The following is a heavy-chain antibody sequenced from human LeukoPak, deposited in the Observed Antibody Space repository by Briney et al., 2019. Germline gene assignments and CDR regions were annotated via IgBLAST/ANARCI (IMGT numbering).Heavy chain of an antibody. CDR3: AKGLVGAAAAYCFDY. D-gene: IGHD6-13*01. CDR1: GFTVSSNY. CDR2: IYSGGST. J-gene: IGHJ4*02. Sequence: PGGSLRLSCAASGFTVSSNYMSWVRQAPGKGLEWVSVIYSGGSTYYADSVKGRFTISRDNSKNTLYLQMNSLRAEDTAVYYCAKGLVGAAAAYCFDYWGQGTLVTVSS. V-gene: IGHV3-66*01.